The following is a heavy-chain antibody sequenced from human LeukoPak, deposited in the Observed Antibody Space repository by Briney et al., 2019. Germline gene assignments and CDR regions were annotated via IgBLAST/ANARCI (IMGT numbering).Heavy chain of an antibody. D-gene: IGHD2-2*01. V-gene: IGHV1-2*02. Sequence: ASVKVSCKASGYTFTGYYMHWVRQAPGQGLEWMGWINPNSGGTNYAQKFQGRVTMTRDTSISTAYMELSRLRSDDTAVYYCAKDLAPTGYCSSTSCYDVLDYWGQGTLVTVSS. CDR1: GYTFTGYY. J-gene: IGHJ4*02. CDR2: INPNSGGT. CDR3: AKDLAPTGYCSSTSCYDVLDY.